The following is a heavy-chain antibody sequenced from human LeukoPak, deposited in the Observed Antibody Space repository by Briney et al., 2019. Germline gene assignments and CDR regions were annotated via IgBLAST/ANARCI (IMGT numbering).Heavy chain of an antibody. J-gene: IGHJ6*02. CDR1: GGSISSYY. D-gene: IGHD6-13*01. CDR3: ARGGYSSSWYASYYYYYGMDV. Sequence: SETLSLTCTVSGGSISSYYWSWIRQPPGKGLEWIGYIYYSGSTNYNPSLKSRVTISVDTSKNQFSLKLSSVTAADTAVYYCARGGYSSSWYASYYYYYGMDVWGQGTTVTVSS. V-gene: IGHV4-59*01. CDR2: IYYSGST.